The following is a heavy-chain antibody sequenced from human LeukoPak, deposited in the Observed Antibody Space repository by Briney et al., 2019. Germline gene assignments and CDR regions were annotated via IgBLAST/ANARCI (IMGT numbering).Heavy chain of an antibody. D-gene: IGHD6-13*01. CDR3: ARVYYSSSYDYWYFDL. V-gene: IGHV1-18*01. Sequence: ASVKVSCKASGYTFTSYGISWVRQAPGQGLEWMRWISVYNGNTNYAQKLQGRVTMTTDTSTSTAYMELRSLRSDDTAVYYCARVYYSSSYDYWYFDLWGRGTLVTVSS. CDR1: GYTFTSYG. J-gene: IGHJ2*01. CDR2: ISVYNGNT.